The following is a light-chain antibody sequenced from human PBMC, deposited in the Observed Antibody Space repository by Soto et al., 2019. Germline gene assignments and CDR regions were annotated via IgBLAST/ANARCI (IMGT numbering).Light chain of an antibody. CDR2: DNN. CDR3: QSSDSSLRRV. J-gene: IGLJ2*01. Sequence: QSVLTQPPSVSGAPGQRVTISCTGSSSNIGAGYDVHWYQQLPGAAPKLLIYDNNNRPSGVPDRFSGSKSGTSASLAITGLQAEDEADYYCQSSDSSLRRVFGGGTKLTVL. CDR1: SSNIGAGYD. V-gene: IGLV1-40*01.